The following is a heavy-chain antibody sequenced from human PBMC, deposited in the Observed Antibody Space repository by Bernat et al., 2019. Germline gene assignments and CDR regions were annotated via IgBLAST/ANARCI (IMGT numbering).Heavy chain of an antibody. J-gene: IGHJ4*02. V-gene: IGHV4-31*03. CDR1: GGSISSGGYY. Sequence: QVQLQESGPGLVKPSQTLSLTCTVSGGSISSGGYYWSWIRQHPGKGLEWIGYIYYSGSTYYNPALKSRVTISVDTSKNQFALKLSSVTAADTAVYYCARDKGSDYSDYGGAGSFDYWGQGTLVTVSS. CDR2: IYYSGST. CDR3: ARDKGSDYSDYGGAGSFDY. D-gene: IGHD4-11*01.